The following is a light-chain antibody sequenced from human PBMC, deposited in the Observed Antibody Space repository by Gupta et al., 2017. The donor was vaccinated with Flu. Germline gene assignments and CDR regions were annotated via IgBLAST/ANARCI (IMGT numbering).Light chain of an antibody. CDR3: NSYTSINTAKV. J-gene: IGLJ1*01. CDR1: SSDIGGYNY. CDR2: GVS. Sequence: QSAPTQPASVSGSPGQSITISCTVTSSDIGGYNYVSWYQQHPGKAPKLIIYGVSNRPSGVSNRFSGSKSGNTASLTISGLQADDEADYYCNSYTSINTAKVFGTGTKVTVL. V-gene: IGLV2-14*01.